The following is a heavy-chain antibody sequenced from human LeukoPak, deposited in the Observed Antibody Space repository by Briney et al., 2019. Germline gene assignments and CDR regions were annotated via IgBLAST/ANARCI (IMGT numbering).Heavy chain of an antibody. Sequence: ASVKVSCKASGYTFTSYDINWVRQATGQGLEWMGWMNPNSGNTGYAQKFQGRVTMTRNTSISTAYMELSSLRSEDTAVYYCARGASGSDYEAYYFDYWGQGTRVTVSS. CDR3: ARGASGSDYEAYYFDY. CDR2: MNPNSGNT. J-gene: IGHJ4*02. D-gene: IGHD1-26*01. V-gene: IGHV1-8*01. CDR1: GYTFTSYD.